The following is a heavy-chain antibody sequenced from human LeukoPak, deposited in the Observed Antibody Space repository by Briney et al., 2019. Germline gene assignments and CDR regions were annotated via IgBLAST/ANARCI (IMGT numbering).Heavy chain of an antibody. D-gene: IGHD2-2*01. CDR3: AKATADCSSPSCPPDPLDY. CDR1: GYTFTSYY. Sequence: ASVKVSCKASGYTFTSYYMHWVRQAPGQGLEWMGIINPSGGSTSYAQKFQGRVTMTRDTSTSTVYMELSSLRSEETAVYYCAKATADCSSPSCPPDPLDYWGQGTLVTVSS. J-gene: IGHJ4*02. CDR2: INPSGGST. V-gene: IGHV1-46*01.